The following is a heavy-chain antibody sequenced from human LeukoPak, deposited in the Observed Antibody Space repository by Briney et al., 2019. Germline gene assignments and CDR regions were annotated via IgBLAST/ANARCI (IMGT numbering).Heavy chain of an antibody. J-gene: IGHJ1*01. CDR1: GGSISSSSYY. Sequence: PSETLSLTRTISGGSISSSSYYWGWIRRPPGKGLEWIGNIYYSGSTYYNPSLKSRVTISVDTSKNQFSLKLSSVTAADTAVYYCAKKLSGTYEEGMQQWGQGTLVSVCS. CDR3: AKKLSGTYEEGMQQ. V-gene: IGHV4-39*01. CDR2: IYYSGST. D-gene: IGHD1-26*01.